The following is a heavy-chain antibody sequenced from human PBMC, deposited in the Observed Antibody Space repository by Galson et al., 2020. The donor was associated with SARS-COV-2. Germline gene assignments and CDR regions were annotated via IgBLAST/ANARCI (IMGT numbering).Heavy chain of an antibody. D-gene: IGHD3-9*01. CDR1: GFTVSSSY. CDR3: ARDLADVTGLAY. Sequence: GESLKISCAASGFTVSSSYMSWVRQAPGTGLEWVSVIFRGGTTFYTDSVKGRFTISRDNSKNTLYLQMDSLRAEDTAVYYCARDLADVTGLAYWGQGTLVTVSS. V-gene: IGHV3-53*01. J-gene: IGHJ4*02. CDR2: IFRGGTT.